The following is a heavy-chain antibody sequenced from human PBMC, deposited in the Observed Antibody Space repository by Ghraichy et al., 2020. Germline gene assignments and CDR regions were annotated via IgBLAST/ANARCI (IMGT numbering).Heavy chain of an antibody. D-gene: IGHD5-12*01. CDR1: GFTFSDYY. V-gene: IGHV3-11*05. Sequence: GGSLRLSCAASGFTFSDYYMTWIRQAPGKGLEWLSYINSDATYTNYADSVKGRFTVSRDNSKNSMYLQMNSLRAEDTAVYYCARGDIVEAEAYYVSWGQGTRATVSS. CDR2: INSDATYT. CDR3: ARGDIVEAEAYYVS. J-gene: IGHJ5*02.